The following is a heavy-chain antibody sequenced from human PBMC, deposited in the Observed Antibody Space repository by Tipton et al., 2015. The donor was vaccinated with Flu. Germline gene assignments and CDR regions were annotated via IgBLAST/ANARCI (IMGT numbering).Heavy chain of an antibody. V-gene: IGHV3-30*03. J-gene: IGHJ4*02. Sequence: SLRLSCAASGFSLSGFDMHWVRQAPGKGLEWVALISDDGRKKYYADSVKGRFTISRDNFKNTLYMEMNGLTSEDSAPYYCGRDRGAPGYWGQGALVTVAS. CDR3: GRDRGAPGY. CDR2: ISDDGRKK. CDR1: GFSLSGFD. D-gene: IGHD3-10*01.